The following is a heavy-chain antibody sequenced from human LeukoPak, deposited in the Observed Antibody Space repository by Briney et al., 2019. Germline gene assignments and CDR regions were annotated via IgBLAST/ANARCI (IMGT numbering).Heavy chain of an antibody. D-gene: IGHD3-10*01. Sequence: SGGSLTLSCAASQFTVSSYAMSWVRQAPGKGLEWVSTVSNNGGDTYYADSVQGRFTISRHNSKNTLFLQMNSVRDEDTAVYYCAKRSGGYFFEYWGQGTLVTVSS. J-gene: IGHJ4*02. CDR2: VSNNGGDT. CDR1: QFTVSSYA. V-gene: IGHV3-23*01. CDR3: AKRSGGYFFEY.